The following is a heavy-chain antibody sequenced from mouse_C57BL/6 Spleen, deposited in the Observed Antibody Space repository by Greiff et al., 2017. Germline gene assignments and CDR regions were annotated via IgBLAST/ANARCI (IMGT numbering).Heavy chain of an antibody. J-gene: IGHJ3*01. CDR2: IDPNSGGT. V-gene: IGHV1-72*01. CDR3: ARDDGPAWFAY. Sequence: QVQLKQPGAELVKPGASVTLSCKASGYTFTSYWMHWVKQRPGRGLEWIGRIDPNSGGTKYNEKFKSKATLTVDKPSSTAYMQLSSLTSEDSAVYYCARDDGPAWFAYWGQGTLVTVSA. CDR1: GYTFTSYW. D-gene: IGHD2-3*01.